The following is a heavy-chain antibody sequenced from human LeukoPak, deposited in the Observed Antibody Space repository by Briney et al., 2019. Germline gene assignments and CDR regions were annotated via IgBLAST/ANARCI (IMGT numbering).Heavy chain of an antibody. Sequence: PGESLRLSCAASGFTFNTYWMHWVRQAPGKGLVWVSRINSDGRSTSYADSVKGRFTISRDNAKKTLYLQMNSLRAEETAVYYCARDQGGATRIDYWGQGTLVSVST. CDR3: ARDQGGATRIDY. J-gene: IGHJ4*02. CDR1: GFTFNTYW. CDR2: INSDGRST. D-gene: IGHD1-26*01. V-gene: IGHV3-74*01.